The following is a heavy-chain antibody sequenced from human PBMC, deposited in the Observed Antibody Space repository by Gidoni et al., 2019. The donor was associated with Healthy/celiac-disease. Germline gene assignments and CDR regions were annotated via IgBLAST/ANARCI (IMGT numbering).Heavy chain of an antibody. D-gene: IGHD6-25*01. Sequence: LQLPESGPGLAEPSGTLSLTCPVSGRSISSSSYYWGWCRQPPGEGLECIGSIYYRGSTYYNPSLKSRVTISVDTTKNRFSLKLSSVTAADAAVYYCARRRLTHWYFDLWGRGTLVTVSS. V-gene: IGHV4-39*01. CDR1: GRSISSSSYY. J-gene: IGHJ2*01. CDR3: ARRRLTHWYFDL. CDR2: IYYRGST.